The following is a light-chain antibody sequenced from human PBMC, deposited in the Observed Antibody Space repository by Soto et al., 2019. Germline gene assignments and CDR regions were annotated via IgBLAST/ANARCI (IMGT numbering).Light chain of an antibody. CDR3: QQSSITPLT. J-gene: IGKJ5*01. Sequence: DIQMTQSPSSLTASVGDRVTITCRASQSISTYLNWYQQKPGKAPNLLIRGASSLQSGVPSRFSGSGSGTDFTLTINSLQPEDFATYYCQQSSITPLTFGQGTRLEIK. CDR2: GAS. V-gene: IGKV1-39*01. CDR1: QSISTY.